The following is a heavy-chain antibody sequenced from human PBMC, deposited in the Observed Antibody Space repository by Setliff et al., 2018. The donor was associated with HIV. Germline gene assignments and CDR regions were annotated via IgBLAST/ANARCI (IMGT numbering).Heavy chain of an antibody. D-gene: IGHD5-12*01. CDR2: ISRGGHTI. J-gene: IGHJ6*03. V-gene: IGHV3-11*04. CDR3: AKTSVDASMPFYYYYYMAV. Sequence: GESLTISCAASGFTFSDYYMSWIRQAPGKGLEWLSYISRGGHTIYYADSVKGRFTISRDNANNSLFLQMNSLRADETAVYYCAKTSVDASMPFYYYYYMAVGAKGPRSPSP. CDR1: GFTFSDYY.